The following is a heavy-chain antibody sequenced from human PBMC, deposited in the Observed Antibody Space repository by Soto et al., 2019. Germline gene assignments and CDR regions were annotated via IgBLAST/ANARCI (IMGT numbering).Heavy chain of an antibody. D-gene: IGHD3-16*02. CDR2: ISGSGGST. CDR3: AKGVTFGGVIVILGDAFDI. CDR1: GCTCSSYA. Sequence: PGVSLRLSCAAAGCTCSSYAMSCVRQAPGKGLEWVSAISGSGGSTYYADSVKGRFTISRDNSKNTLYLQMNSLRAEDTAVYYCAKGVTFGGVIVILGDAFDIWGHGTMVTVSS. J-gene: IGHJ3*02. V-gene: IGHV3-23*01.